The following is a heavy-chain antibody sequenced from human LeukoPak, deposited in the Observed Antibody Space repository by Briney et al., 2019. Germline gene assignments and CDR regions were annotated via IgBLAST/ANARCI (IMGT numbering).Heavy chain of an antibody. CDR1: GGSISSYY. CDR2: IYTSGST. J-gene: IGHJ4*02. V-gene: IGHV4-4*07. CDR3: ARVGRTGSGSYYSYFDY. D-gene: IGHD3-10*01. Sequence: ASETLSLTCTVSGGSISSYYWSWIRQPAGKGLEWTGRIYTSGSTNYNPSLKSRVTMSVDTSKNQFSLKLSSVTAADTAVYYCARVGRTGSGSYYSYFDYWGQGTLVTVSS.